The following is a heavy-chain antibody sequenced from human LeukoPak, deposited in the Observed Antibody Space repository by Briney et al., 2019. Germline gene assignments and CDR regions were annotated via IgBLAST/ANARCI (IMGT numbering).Heavy chain of an antibody. J-gene: IGHJ4*02. CDR2: IIPIFGTA. D-gene: IGHD2-2*01. CDR3: ARDYALDY. Sequence: ASVKVSCKASGGTFSSYAISWVRQAPGQGLGWMGRIIPIFGTANYAQKFQGRVTMTTDESTSTAYMELSSLRSEDTAVYYCARDYALDYWGQGTLVTVSS. V-gene: IGHV1-69*05. CDR1: GGTFSSYA.